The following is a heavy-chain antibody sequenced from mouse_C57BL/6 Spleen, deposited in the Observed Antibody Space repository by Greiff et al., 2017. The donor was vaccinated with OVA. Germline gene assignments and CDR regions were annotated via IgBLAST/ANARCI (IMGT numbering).Heavy chain of an antibody. J-gene: IGHJ4*01. CDR2: IHPNSGST. D-gene: IGHD2-5*01. Sequence: VQLQQPGAELVKPGASVKLSCKASGYTFTSYWMHWVKQRPGQGLEWIGMIHPNSGSTNYNEKFKSKATLTVDKSSSTAYMQLSSLTSEDSAVYYCARVYSNYAMDDWGQGTSVTASS. CDR1: GYTFTSYW. CDR3: ARVYSNYAMDD. V-gene: IGHV1-64*01.